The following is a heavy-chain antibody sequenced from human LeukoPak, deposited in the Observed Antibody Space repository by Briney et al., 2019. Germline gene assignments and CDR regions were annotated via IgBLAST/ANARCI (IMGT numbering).Heavy chain of an antibody. Sequence: SVKVSCKASGGTFSSYAISWVRQAPGQGLEWMGGIIPIFGTANYAQKFQGRVTITADKSTSTAYMELRSLRSDDTAVYYCAREAPYYYDSSDYPNWFDPWGQGTLVTVSS. CDR1: GGTFSSYA. V-gene: IGHV1-69*06. J-gene: IGHJ5*02. D-gene: IGHD3-22*01. CDR2: IIPIFGTA. CDR3: AREAPYYYDSSDYPNWFDP.